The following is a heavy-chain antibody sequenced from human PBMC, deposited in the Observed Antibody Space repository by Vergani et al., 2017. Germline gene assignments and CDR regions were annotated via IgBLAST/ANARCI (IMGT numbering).Heavy chain of an antibody. V-gene: IGHV1-69*06. CDR3: ARDEVVIAHNWFDP. CDR2: IIPIFGTA. CDR1: GGTFSSYA. Sequence: QVQLVQSGAEVKKPGSSVKVSCKASGGTFSSYAISWVRQAPGQGLEWMGGIIPIFGTANYAQKFQGRVTMTRDTSISTAYMELSRLRSDDTAVYYCARDEVVIAHNWFDPWGQGTLVTVSS. J-gene: IGHJ5*02. D-gene: IGHD3-22*01.